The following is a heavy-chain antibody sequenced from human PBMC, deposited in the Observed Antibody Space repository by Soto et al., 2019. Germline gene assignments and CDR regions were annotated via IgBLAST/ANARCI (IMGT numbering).Heavy chain of an antibody. CDR1: GFTFSSYS. CDR3: ASGKDYAEGGY. CDR2: ISSSSSTI. Sequence: ESGGGLVQPGGSLRLSCAASGFTFSSYSMNWVRQAPGKGLEWVSYISSSSSTIYYADSVKGRFTISRDNAKNSLYLQMNSLREEDTAVYYCASGKDYAEGGYWGQGTLVTVSS. V-gene: IGHV3-48*02. J-gene: IGHJ4*02. D-gene: IGHD4-17*01.